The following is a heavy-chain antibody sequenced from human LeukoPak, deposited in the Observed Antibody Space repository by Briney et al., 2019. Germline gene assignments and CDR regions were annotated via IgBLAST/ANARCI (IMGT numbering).Heavy chain of an antibody. V-gene: IGHV5-51*01. Sequence: GESLKISWKGSGYSFRSYWIGWVRPMPGKGLEWMGMIYAGDSSTRYSPSFQGQVTMSADESINTAYLQWSSLKASDTAMYYCARSGYVAAAGTYFDYWGQGTLVTVSS. D-gene: IGHD6-13*01. CDR1: GYSFRSYW. CDR2: IYAGDSST. J-gene: IGHJ4*02. CDR3: ARSGYVAAAGTYFDY.